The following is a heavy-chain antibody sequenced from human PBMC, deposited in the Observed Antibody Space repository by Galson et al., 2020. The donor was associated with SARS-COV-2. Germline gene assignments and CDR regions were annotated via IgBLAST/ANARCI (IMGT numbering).Heavy chain of an antibody. CDR3: TTDGTSRGNDFWSGYYQPPPDYYYYYMDV. V-gene: IGHV3-15*01. Sequence: SCAASGFTFSNAWMSWVRQAPGKGLEWVGRIKSKTDGGTTDYAAPVKGRFTISRDDSKNTLYLQMNSLKTEDTAVYYCTTDGTSRGNDFWSGYYQPPPDYYYYYMDVWGKGTTVTVSS. CDR2: IKSKTDGGTT. J-gene: IGHJ6*03. D-gene: IGHD3-3*01. CDR1: GFTFSNAW.